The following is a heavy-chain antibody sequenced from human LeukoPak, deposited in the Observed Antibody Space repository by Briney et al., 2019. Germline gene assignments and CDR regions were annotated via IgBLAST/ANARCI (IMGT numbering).Heavy chain of an antibody. CDR2: INSNSGGT. D-gene: IGHD3-3*01. CDR1: GYTFNNFG. J-gene: IGHJ4*02. V-gene: IGHV1-2*02. CDR3: ARGARGIYDFLD. Sequence: ASVKVSCRASGYTFNNFGISWVRQAPGQGLEWMGWINSNSGGTNYAQKFQGRVTMTRDTSISTAYMELSRLRSDDTAVYYCARGARGIYDFLDWGQGTLVTVSS.